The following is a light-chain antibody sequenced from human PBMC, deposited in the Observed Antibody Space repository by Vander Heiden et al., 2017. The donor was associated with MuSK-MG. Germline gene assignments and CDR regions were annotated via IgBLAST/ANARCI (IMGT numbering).Light chain of an antibody. J-gene: IGKJ1*01. Sequence: DIQMTQSPSSLSASVGDRVTITCRASQSISSYLNWYQQKAGKAPKLLISAASGLQSRVPSRFSGSGSGTDFTLTISSLQPADFATYYCQQNDRAPRTFGQGTKVESK. CDR2: AAS. CDR3: QQNDRAPRT. V-gene: IGKV1-39*01. CDR1: QSISSY.